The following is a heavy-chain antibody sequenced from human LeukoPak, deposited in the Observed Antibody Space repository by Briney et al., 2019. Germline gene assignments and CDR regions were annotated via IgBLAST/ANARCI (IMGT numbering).Heavy chain of an antibody. J-gene: IGHJ4*02. Sequence: SETLSLTRAVSGGSISSSNWWSWVRQPPGKGLEWIGEIYHSGSTNYNPSLKSRVTISVDKSKNQFSLKLSSVTAADTAVYYCAREYHYGSGLIDYWGQGTLVTVSS. CDR3: AREYHYGSGLIDY. CDR1: GGSISSSNW. D-gene: IGHD3-10*01. V-gene: IGHV4-4*02. CDR2: IYHSGST.